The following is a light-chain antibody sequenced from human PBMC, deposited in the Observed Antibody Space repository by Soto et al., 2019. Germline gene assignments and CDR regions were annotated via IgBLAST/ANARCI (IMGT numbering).Light chain of an antibody. CDR2: EVS. V-gene: IGLV2-14*01. Sequence: QSALTQPASVSGSPGQSITISCTGTSSDVGGYNYVSWFQQHPGKAPKLIIYEVSNRPSGVSNRFSGSKSGNTASLTISGLQAEDEGDYYCSSYASSSSLRVFGGGTQLTVL. CDR3: SSYASSSSLRV. CDR1: SSDVGGYNY. J-gene: IGLJ3*02.